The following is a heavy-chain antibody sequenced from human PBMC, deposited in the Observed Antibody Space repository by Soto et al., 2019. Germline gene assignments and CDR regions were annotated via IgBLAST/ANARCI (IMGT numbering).Heavy chain of an antibody. V-gene: IGHV4-31*03. CDR1: GGSISSGGDY. J-gene: IGHJ4*02. Sequence: SETLSLTCIVAGGSISSGGDYWSWIRQHPGKGLEWIGFIHYSGTTHHNPSLKSRVTMSVDTSKDQFSLNLRSVTAADTAVYYCARIRSGYYYEVYFDNWGQGTLVTVSS. CDR2: IHYSGTT. CDR3: ARIRSGYYYEVYFDN. D-gene: IGHD3-22*01.